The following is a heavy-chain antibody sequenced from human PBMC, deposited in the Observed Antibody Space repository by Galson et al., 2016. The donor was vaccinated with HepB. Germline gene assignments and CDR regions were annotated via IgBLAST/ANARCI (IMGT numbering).Heavy chain of an antibody. J-gene: IGHJ4*02. D-gene: IGHD3-22*01. Sequence: SLRLSCAASGFTFSSYAMSWVRQAPGKGLEWMSSISGSGQNTYYRDSVEGRFTSSRDTSKNTLYLQMDSLRAEDTATYFCARVGPSGYFFDYWGQGALVTVSS. CDR1: GFTFSSYA. CDR3: ARVGPSGYFFDY. CDR2: ISGSGQNT. V-gene: IGHV3-23*01.